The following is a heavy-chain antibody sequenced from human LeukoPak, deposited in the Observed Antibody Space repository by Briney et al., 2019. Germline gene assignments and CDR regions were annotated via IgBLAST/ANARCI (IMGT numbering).Heavy chain of an antibody. J-gene: IGHJ4*02. D-gene: IGHD3-9*01. V-gene: IGHV4-59*01. CDR1: GGSISSYY. CDR2: IYYSGST. CDR3: ARYDIFTGSFDY. Sequence: SETLSLTCTVSGGSISSYYWSWVRQPPGKGLEWIGYIYYSGSTNYNPSLKSRVTISVDTSKNQFSLKLSSVTAADTAVYYCARYDIFTGSFDYWGQGTLVTVSS.